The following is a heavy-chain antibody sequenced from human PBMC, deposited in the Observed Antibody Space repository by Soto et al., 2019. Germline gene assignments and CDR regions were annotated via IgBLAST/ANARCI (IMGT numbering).Heavy chain of an antibody. V-gene: IGHV4-30-2*01. Sequence: ASETLSLTCAVSGGSVNSAGYSWSWIRQTQGKGLEWIGYIYHSGSTYYNPSLKSRVTISLDRSNNHFSLKLSSVTAADTAVYYCARVPIYYYCIVYYPYGSFDFSCPGTIVTVSS. D-gene: IGHD3-22*01. CDR1: GGSVNSAGYS. CDR3: ARVPIYYYCIVYYPYGSFDF. J-gene: IGHJ3*01. CDR2: IYHSGST.